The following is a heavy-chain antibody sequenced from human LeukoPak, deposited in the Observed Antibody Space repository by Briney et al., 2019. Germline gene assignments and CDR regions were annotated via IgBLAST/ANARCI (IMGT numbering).Heavy chain of an antibody. D-gene: IGHD6-13*01. V-gene: IGHV3-23*01. CDR2: ISGSGGST. CDR1: GFTFSRYA. J-gene: IGHJ4*02. Sequence: GGSLRLSCAASGFTFSRYAMSWVRQAPGKGLEWVSAISGSGGSTYYADSVKGRFTISRDNSKNTLYLQMNSLRAEDTAVYYCAKDHSSSWSSYYFDYWGQGTLVTVSS. CDR3: AKDHSSSWSSYYFDY.